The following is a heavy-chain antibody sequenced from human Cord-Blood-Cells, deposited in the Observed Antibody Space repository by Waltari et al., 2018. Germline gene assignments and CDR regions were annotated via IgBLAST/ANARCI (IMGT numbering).Heavy chain of an antibody. CDR2: INHSGST. D-gene: IGHD3-10*01. CDR1: GASFSGYS. V-gene: IGHV4-34*01. CDR3: ARDYYYGSGSYSRFDP. J-gene: IGHJ5*02. Sequence: QVQLQQWGAGRLKTSETLSLTGAVYGASFSGYSWSWIRQPAGKGLEWIGEINHSGSTNYNPSLKSRVTISVDTSKNQFSLKLRSVTAADTAVYYCARDYYYGSGSYSRFDPWGQGTLVTVSS.